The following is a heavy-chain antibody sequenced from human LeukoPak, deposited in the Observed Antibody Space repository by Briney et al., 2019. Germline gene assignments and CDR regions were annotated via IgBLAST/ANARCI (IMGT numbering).Heavy chain of an antibody. D-gene: IGHD3-10*01. CDR1: GYTINIYS. V-gene: IGHV1-18*01. Sequence: ASVKVSCKASGYTINIYSIAWVRQAPGQGLEWMGWISARNGDTKYAQKFQGRITVTTETSTNTAYMELRSLKSDDTAVYYCARDYAVRGYFDNWGQGTQVTVFS. CDR3: ARDYAVRGYFDN. CDR2: ISARNGDT. J-gene: IGHJ4*02.